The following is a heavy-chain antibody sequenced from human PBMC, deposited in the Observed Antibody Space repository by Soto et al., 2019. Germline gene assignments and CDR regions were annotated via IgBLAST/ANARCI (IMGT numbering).Heavy chain of an antibody. D-gene: IGHD6-19*01. V-gene: IGHV3-23*01. CDR3: AEIDKFNHHSSGWANRFDY. CDR1: GFTFSNYG. J-gene: IGHJ4*02. CDR2: MSRDGGVT. Sequence: EVQLLESVGGLVQPGGSLRLSCAASGFTFSNYGMTWVRQAPGTGLEWVSGMSRDGGVTAYPDSVKGRFTISRDISKNTLYLQMNSLRAEDTAVYYCAEIDKFNHHSSGWANRFDYGGPGTLVTGSS.